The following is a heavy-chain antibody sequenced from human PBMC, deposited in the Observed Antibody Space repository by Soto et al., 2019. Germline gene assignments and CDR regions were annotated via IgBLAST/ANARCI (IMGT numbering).Heavy chain of an antibody. J-gene: IGHJ3*01. V-gene: IGHV1-24*01. D-gene: IGHD3-9*01. CDR3: ATDPLRYFDWSS. CDR2: FDPQHGET. Sequence: ASVKVSCKVSGYVLAELSMHWVRQAPGKGLEWMGGFDPQHGETIYAQKFQGRVTMTEDTSTDTAYMELSSLRSDDTAAYYCATDPLRYFDWSSWGQGTMVTVSS. CDR1: GYVLAELS.